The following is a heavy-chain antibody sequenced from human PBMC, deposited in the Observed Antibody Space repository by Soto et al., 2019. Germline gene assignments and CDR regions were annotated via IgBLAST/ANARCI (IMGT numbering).Heavy chain of an antibody. D-gene: IGHD1-26*01. CDR3: ARRYGSAIDY. V-gene: IGHV4-61*01. CDR2: IYYSGST. Sequence: PSETLSLPCTVSAGSVSSGRYYLSWIRQPPGKGLEWIGYIYYSGSTNYNPSLKSRVTISVDTSKNQFSLKLSSVTAADTAVYYCARRYGSAIDYWGQGTLVTVS. CDR1: AGSVSSGRYY. J-gene: IGHJ4*02.